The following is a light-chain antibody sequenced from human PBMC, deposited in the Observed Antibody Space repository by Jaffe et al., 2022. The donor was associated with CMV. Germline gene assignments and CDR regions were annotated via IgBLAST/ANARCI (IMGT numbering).Light chain of an antibody. CDR2: DVT. CDR1: SSDVGGYNY. CDR3: SSYTSSSTLV. J-gene: IGLJ1*01. V-gene: IGLV2-14*03. Sequence: QSALTQPASVSGSPGQSITISCTGTSSDVGGYNYVFWYQQHPGKAPKLMIYDVTNRPSGVSNRFSGSKSGNTASLTISGLQAEDAADYYCSSYTSSSTLVFGTGTKVTVL.